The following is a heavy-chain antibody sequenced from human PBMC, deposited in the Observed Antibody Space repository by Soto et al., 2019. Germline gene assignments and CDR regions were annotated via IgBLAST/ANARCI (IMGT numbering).Heavy chain of an antibody. CDR2: ISYDGSNK. Sequence: QVQLVESGGGVVQPGRSLRLSCAASGFTFSSYGMHWVRQAPGKGLEWVAVISYDGSNKYYADSVKGRFTISRDNSKNTLYLQMNSLRAEDTAVYYCAKDRLIYYYDSSGYYYGYYGMDVWGQGTTVTVSS. D-gene: IGHD3-22*01. CDR3: AKDRLIYYYDSSGYYYGYYGMDV. V-gene: IGHV3-30*18. J-gene: IGHJ6*02. CDR1: GFTFSSYG.